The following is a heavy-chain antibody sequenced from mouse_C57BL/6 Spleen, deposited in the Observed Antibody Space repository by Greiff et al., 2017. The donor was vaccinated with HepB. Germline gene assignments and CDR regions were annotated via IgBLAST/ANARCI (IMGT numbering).Heavy chain of an antibody. Sequence: EVQRVESGGGLVQPGGSLKLSCAASGFTFSDYYMYWVRQTPEKRLEWVAYISNGGGSTYYPDTVKGRFTISRDNAKNTLYLQMSRLKSEDTAMYYCARPDPAWFAYWGQGTLVTVSA. CDR1: GFTFSDYY. J-gene: IGHJ3*01. CDR2: ISNGGGST. V-gene: IGHV5-12*01. CDR3: ARPDPAWFAY.